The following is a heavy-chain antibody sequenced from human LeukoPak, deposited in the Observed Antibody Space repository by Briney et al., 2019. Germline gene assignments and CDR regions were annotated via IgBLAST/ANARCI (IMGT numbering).Heavy chain of an antibody. V-gene: IGHV3-7*01. D-gene: IGHD3-3*01. CDR1: GFTFSNYS. J-gene: IGHJ4*02. Sequence: PGGSLRLSCAASGFTFSNYSWNWVRQAPGKGLEWVANIKQDGSERNYVDTVKGRFIISRDNAKNLLYLQMNSLRAEDTAVYYCARENWAPYDWGQGTLVTVSS. CDR2: IKQDGSER. CDR3: ARENWAPYD.